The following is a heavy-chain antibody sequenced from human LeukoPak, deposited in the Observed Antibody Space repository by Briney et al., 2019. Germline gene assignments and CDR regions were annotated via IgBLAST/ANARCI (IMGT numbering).Heavy chain of an antibody. CDR2: VRHDGNNK. Sequence: GGSLRLSCAASGFSFNTYAMHWVRQAPGKGLEWLAFVRHDGNNKYEADSVKGRFTISRDNSKNTVYLQMNSLRGEDMAVYYCAKGVRMIVVAPGSWGQGTLVTVSS. CDR1: GFSFNTYA. D-gene: IGHD3-22*01. V-gene: IGHV3-30*02. CDR3: AKGVRMIVVAPGS. J-gene: IGHJ5*02.